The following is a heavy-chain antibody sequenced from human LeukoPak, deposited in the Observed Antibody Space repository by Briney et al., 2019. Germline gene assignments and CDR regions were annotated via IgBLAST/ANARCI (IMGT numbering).Heavy chain of an antibody. V-gene: IGHV5-51*01. Sequence: GESLKISCRGSGSSFTTYWIGWVRQLPGKGLEWMGIIYPGVSDTRYSPFFQGQVTMSADTSINTAYLQWSSLKASDTAIYYCARRQGCSSTSCPPDYWGQGTLVTVSS. CDR1: GSSFTTYW. D-gene: IGHD2-2*01. CDR2: IYPGVSDT. J-gene: IGHJ4*02. CDR3: ARRQGCSSTSCPPDY.